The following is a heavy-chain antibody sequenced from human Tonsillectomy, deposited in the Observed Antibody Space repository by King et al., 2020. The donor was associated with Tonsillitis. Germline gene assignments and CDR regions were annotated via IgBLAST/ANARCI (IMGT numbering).Heavy chain of an antibody. J-gene: IGHJ2*01. V-gene: IGHV3-30*18. Sequence: VQLVESGGGVVQPGRSLRLSCAASGFTFSRYGMHWVRQSPGEGLELVAVIGNDGSGTYFSDSVKGRFTLSRDNSENTLYMQMNSLRVEDTAVYYCAKEIKQVAGDWYFDLWGRGTLVIVSS. CDR2: IGNDGSGT. D-gene: IGHD6-19*01. CDR1: GFTFSRYG. CDR3: AKEIKQVAGDWYFDL.